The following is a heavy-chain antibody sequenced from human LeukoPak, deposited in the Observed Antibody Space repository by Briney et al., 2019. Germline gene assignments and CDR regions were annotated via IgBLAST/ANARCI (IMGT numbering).Heavy chain of an antibody. V-gene: IGHV4-31*03. D-gene: IGHD1-26*01. Sequence: SQTLSLTCTVSGGSISSGGYYWSWIRQHPGKGLEWIGYIYYNGSTYYNPSLKSRVTISVDTSKNQFCLKLSSVTAADTAVYYCARGEIAYFDYWGQGTLVTVSS. CDR2: IYYNGST. CDR1: GGSISSGGYY. CDR3: ARGEIAYFDY. J-gene: IGHJ4*02.